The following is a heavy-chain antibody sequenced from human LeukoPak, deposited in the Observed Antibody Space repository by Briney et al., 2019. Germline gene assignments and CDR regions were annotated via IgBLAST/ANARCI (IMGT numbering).Heavy chain of an antibody. D-gene: IGHD3-22*01. V-gene: IGHV2-5*01. J-gene: IGHJ5*02. CDR3: AHVITMIVVVTSDWFDP. CDR1: GFSLSTGGVG. CDR2: IYWNDDK. Sequence: ESGPTLVKPTQTLTLTCTFSGFSLSTGGVGVGWIRQPPGKALEWLALIYWNDDKRYSPSLKSTLTITKDTSKNQVVLTMTNMDPVDTATYSCAHVITMIVVVTSDWFDPWGQGTLVTVSS.